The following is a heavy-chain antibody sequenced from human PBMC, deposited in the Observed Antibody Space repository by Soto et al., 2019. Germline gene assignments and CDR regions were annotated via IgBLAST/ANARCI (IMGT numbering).Heavy chain of an antibody. CDR3: ARTYNWNSEGFDH. D-gene: IGHD1-7*01. V-gene: IGHV1-18*04. Sequence: QVQLEQSGAEVKEPGASVKVSCKASGYPFGTYAITWVRQAPGQGLEWEGWISTNSGNTYYAQNFQGRVTLTTDTSTTTAYMEFRSLTSDDTAIYYCARTYNWNSEGFDHWGQGTLVTVST. J-gene: IGHJ4*02. CDR1: GYPFGTYA. CDR2: ISTNSGNT.